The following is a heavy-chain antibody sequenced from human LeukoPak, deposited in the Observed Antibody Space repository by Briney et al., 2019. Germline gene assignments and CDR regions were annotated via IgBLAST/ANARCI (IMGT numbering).Heavy chain of an antibody. CDR3: ARDLSDSGYDYYFDY. Sequence: GGSLRLSCAASGFTFSSYAMSWVRQAPGKGLEWVSGISGSGGSTYYADSVKGRFTISRDNSKNTLYLQMNSLRAEDTAVYYCARDLSDSGYDYYFDYWGQGTLVTVSS. CDR2: ISGSGGST. CDR1: GFTFSSYA. V-gene: IGHV3-23*01. J-gene: IGHJ4*02. D-gene: IGHD5-12*01.